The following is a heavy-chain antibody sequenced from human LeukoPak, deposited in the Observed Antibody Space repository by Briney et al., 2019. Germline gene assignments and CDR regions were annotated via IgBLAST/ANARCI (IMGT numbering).Heavy chain of an antibody. Sequence: GGSLRLSCAASGFTFSSYEMNWVRQAPGKGLEWVSYISSSGSTIYYADSVKGRFTISRDNAKNSLYLQMNSLRAEDTAVYYCSEGGRDVVVPAVVGGRNYYYMDVWGKGTTVTISS. CDR1: GFTFSSYE. D-gene: IGHD2-2*01. J-gene: IGHJ6*03. CDR2: ISSSGSTI. CDR3: SEGGRDVVVPAVVGGRNYYYMDV. V-gene: IGHV3-48*03.